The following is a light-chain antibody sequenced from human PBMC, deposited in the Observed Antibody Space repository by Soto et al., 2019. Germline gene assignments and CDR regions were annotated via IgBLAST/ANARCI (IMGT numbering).Light chain of an antibody. V-gene: IGKV3-11*01. Sequence: EIVLTQSPATLSLSPGERATLSCRASQSVSSYLAWYQQKPGQAPRLLIYDASNRATGIPARFSGSGSGTDFTLTISSLEPEDFAVYDCQRYNTWPWTFGQGTKVEVK. CDR3: QRYNTWPWT. J-gene: IGKJ1*01. CDR1: QSVSSY. CDR2: DAS.